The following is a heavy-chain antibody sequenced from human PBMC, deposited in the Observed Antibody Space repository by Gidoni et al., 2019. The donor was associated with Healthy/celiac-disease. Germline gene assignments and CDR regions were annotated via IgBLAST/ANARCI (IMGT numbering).Heavy chain of an antibody. J-gene: IGHJ3*02. V-gene: IGHV3-11*06. Sequence: QVQLVESGGGLVKPGGSLRLSCAASGFTFSYSYISWIRQAPGKGLEWVSYISSSSSYTNYADSVKGRFTISRDNAKNSLYLQMNSLRAEDTAVYYCARTPRDIVLMAYPRPAFDIWGQGTMVTVSS. CDR3: ARTPRDIVLMAYPRPAFDI. CDR2: ISSSSSYT. D-gene: IGHD2-8*01. CDR1: GFTFSYSY.